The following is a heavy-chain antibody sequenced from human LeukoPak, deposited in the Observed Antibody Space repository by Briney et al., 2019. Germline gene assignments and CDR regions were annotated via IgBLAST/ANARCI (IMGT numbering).Heavy chain of an antibody. D-gene: IGHD4-17*01. Sequence: GASVKVSCKASGYTFTGYYMHWVRQAPGQGLEWMGWINPNSGGTNYAQKFQGRVTMTRDTSISTAYMELSRLRSDDTAVYYCARGYGDFETLPFDPWGQGTLVTVSS. CDR2: INPNSGGT. J-gene: IGHJ5*02. CDR1: GYTFTGYY. V-gene: IGHV1-2*02. CDR3: ARGYGDFETLPFDP.